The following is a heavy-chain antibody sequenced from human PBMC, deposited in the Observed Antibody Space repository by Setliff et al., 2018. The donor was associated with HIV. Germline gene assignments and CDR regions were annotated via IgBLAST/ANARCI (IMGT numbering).Heavy chain of an antibody. D-gene: IGHD4-17*01. CDR3: ARDAYGDSYFDY. CDR1: GFTFSKFS. Sequence: GGSLRLSCAASGFTFSKFSMSWVRQAPGKGLEWVSSITSTSRYIDYADSLRGRFTISRDNARNSLYLHLRALGAEDTAIYYRARDAYGDSYFDYWGQGTLVTVS. CDR2: ITSTSRYI. J-gene: IGHJ4*02. V-gene: IGHV3-21*01.